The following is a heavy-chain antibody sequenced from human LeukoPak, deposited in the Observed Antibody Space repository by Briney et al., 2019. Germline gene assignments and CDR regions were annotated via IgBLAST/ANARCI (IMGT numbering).Heavy chain of an antibody. CDR1: GFTFSIYA. D-gene: IGHD3-10*01. V-gene: IGHV3-23*01. Sequence: GGSLRLSCAASGFTFSIYAMGWVRQAPGKGLEWVSTISDSGGRTYYADSVKGRFTISRDNSKKTLYLQMNNLRAEDTAVYYCARDLGGFYNVKAVDIWGQGTLVTVSS. J-gene: IGHJ3*02. CDR3: ARDLGGFYNVKAVDI. CDR2: ISDSGGRT.